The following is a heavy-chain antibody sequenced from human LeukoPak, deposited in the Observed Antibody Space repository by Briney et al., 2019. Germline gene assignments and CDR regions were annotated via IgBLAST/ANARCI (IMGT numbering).Heavy chain of an antibody. CDR3: AKSIEDTTYYDY. CDR1: GFTFSSYA. Sequence: GGSLRLSCGASGFTFSSYAVSWVRQAPEKGLVWVSAISGDGSVIYYADSVKGRFTTSRDNSKNTLYLQMNSLRVGDTAVYYCAKSIEDTTYYDYWGQGTLVTVSS. D-gene: IGHD2-15*01. CDR2: ISGDGSVI. V-gene: IGHV3-23*01. J-gene: IGHJ4*02.